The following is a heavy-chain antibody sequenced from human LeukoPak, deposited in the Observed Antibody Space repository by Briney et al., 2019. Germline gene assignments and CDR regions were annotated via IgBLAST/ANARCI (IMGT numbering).Heavy chain of an antibody. J-gene: IGHJ4*02. V-gene: IGHV4-34*01. Sequence: SETLSLTCGASDGSLDIYYWMFVRQPPGKGLQWIGEITYRGSPYYHPSLKSRVTISIDASQTHISLRLSSVTAADTAVYYCATYGGDWKFASWGQGTLVTVSS. D-gene: IGHD2-21*01. CDR3: ATYGGDWKFAS. CDR1: DGSLDIYY. CDR2: ITYRGSP.